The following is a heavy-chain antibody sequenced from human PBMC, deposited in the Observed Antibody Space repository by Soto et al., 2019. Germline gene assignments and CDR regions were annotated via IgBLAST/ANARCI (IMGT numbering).Heavy chain of an antibody. CDR2: ISGSGGST. J-gene: IGHJ4*02. Sequence: VQLVESGGVVVQPGRSLRLSCAASGFTFSSYAMSWVRQAPGKGLEWVSAISGSGGSTYYADSVKGRFTISRDNSKNTQYLQMNSLRAEDTAVYYCAKSVGDGYYPPPYYFDYWGQGTLVTVSS. D-gene: IGHD1-26*01. CDR1: GFTFSSYA. CDR3: AKSVGDGYYPPPYYFDY. V-gene: IGHV3-23*04.